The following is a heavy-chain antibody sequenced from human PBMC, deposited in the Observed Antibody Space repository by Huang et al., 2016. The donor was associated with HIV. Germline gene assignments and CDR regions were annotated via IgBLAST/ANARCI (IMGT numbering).Heavy chain of an antibody. J-gene: IGHJ4*02. CDR3: ARDSGYCPGDCYVPSGY. CDR2: ISDAGGNE. Sequence: QVQLVESGGGVVQPGRSLSLSCAASGFTFRTHAMHWVRQARGKGLEGMVVISDAGGNEDYADSVKGRFTISRDNSKNTLYLQMNNLRTEDTAVYYCARDSGYCPGDCYVPSGYWGQGTLVTVSS. V-gene: IGHV3-30-3*01. CDR1: GFTFRTHA. D-gene: IGHD2-21*02.